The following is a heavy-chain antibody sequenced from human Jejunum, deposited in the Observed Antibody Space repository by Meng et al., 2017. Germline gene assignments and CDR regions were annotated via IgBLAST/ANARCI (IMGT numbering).Heavy chain of an antibody. CDR2: INQDGSEN. CDR3: AREKWGGHFAFDL. V-gene: IGHV3-7*01. J-gene: IGHJ3*01. Sequence: GGSLRLSCAASAFTFSNYWMTWVRQAPGKGLEWVANINQDGSENYYVDSVKGRFTISRDNAKNSLYLQMSSLRAEDTAVYYCAREKWGGHFAFDLWGQGTMVTVSS. CDR1: AFTFSNYW. D-gene: IGHD3-16*01.